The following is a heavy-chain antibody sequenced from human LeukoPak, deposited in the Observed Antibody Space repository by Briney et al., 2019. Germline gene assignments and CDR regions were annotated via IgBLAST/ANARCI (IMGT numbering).Heavy chain of an antibody. CDR3: ARVDWFDP. CDR1: GGSFSGYY. V-gene: IGHV4-34*01. J-gene: IGHJ5*02. CDR2: INHSGIT. Sequence: SETLSLTCAVYGGSFSGYYSSWIRQPPGKGLKWIGEINHSGITNYNPSLKSRVTISVDTSKNQFSLKLNSVTAADTAVYYCARVDWFDPWGQGTLVTVSS.